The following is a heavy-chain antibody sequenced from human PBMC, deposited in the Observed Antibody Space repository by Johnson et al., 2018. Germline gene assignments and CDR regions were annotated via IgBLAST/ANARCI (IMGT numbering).Heavy chain of an antibody. CDR3: ARIGIAARHYYYYYMDV. J-gene: IGHJ6*03. V-gene: IGHV3-23*04. CDR2: ISGSGGST. CDR1: GFTFSSYA. D-gene: IGHD6-6*01. Sequence: VQLVESGGGLVQPGRSXRLSCAASGFTFSSYAMSWVRQAPGKGLEWVSAISGSGGSTYYADSVKGRFTISRDNAKNSLYLQMNSLRAEETAGYYCARIGIAARHYYYYYMDVWGKGTTVTVSS.